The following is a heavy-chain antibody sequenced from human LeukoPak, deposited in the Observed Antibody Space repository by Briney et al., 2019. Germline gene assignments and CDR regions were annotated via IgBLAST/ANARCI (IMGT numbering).Heavy chain of an antibody. CDR2: INHSGST. D-gene: IGHD6-19*01. CDR3: ARLYSSGWIYYYYYMDV. CDR1: GGSFSGYY. V-gene: IGHV4-34*01. J-gene: IGHJ6*03. Sequence: PSETLSLTCAVYGGSFSGYYWSWIRQPPGKGLEWIGEINHSGSTNYNPSLKSRVTISVDTSKNQFSLKLSSVTAADTAVYYCARLYSSGWIYYYYYMDVWGKGTTVTISS.